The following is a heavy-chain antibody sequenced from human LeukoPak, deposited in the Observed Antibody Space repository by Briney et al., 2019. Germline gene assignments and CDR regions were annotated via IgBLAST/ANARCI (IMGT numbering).Heavy chain of an antibody. V-gene: IGHV4-61*01. CDR3: ASANYGSGSYYIDY. Sequence: SETLSHTCTVSGGSVSSGSYYWSWIRQPPGKGLEWIGYIYYSGSTHYNPSLKSRVTISVDTSKNQFSLKLSSVTAADTAVYFCASANYGSGSYYIDYWGQGTLVTVSS. D-gene: IGHD3-10*01. J-gene: IGHJ4*02. CDR1: GGSVSSGSYY. CDR2: IYYSGST.